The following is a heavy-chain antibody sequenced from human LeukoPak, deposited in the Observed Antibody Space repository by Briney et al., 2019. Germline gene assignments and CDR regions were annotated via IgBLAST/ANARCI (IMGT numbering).Heavy chain of an antibody. CDR3: AKDGFLAATVTD. D-gene: IGHD4-17*01. CDR2: ISDGGDST. V-gene: IGHV3-23*01. J-gene: IGHJ4*02. CDR1: GFTFSSYG. Sequence: PGGSLRLSCAASGFTFSSYGMSWVRQAPGKGLEWVSGISDGGDSTYYADSVKGRFTISRDNSKDTVYLLMNSLRAEDTATYYCAKDGFLAATVTDWGQGTLVTVSS.